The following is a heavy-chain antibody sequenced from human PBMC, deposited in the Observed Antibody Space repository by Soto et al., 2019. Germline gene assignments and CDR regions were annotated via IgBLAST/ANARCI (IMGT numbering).Heavy chain of an antibody. Sequence: TLSLPWAVYGGSFSGYYWSWIRQPPGKGLEWIGEINHSGSTNYNPSLKSRVTISGDTSKNQFSLKLSSVTAADTAVYYCARGLVFSSPFDYWGQGTLVTVSS. J-gene: IGHJ4*02. D-gene: IGHD2-8*01. CDR1: GGSFSGYY. CDR3: ARGLVFSSPFDY. V-gene: IGHV4-34*01. CDR2: INHSGST.